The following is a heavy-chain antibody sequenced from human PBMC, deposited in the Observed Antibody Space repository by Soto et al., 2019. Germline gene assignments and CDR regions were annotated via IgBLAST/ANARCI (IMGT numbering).Heavy chain of an antibody. J-gene: IGHJ4*02. Sequence: EVQLLESGGGLVQPGGSLRLSCAASGFMFKKYAMSWVRQAPGKGLEWVSGISGSDGRTSYAESVKGRFTISRDNSKSTLPMQMNSLRPEDTGMYYRAEDPVSSRATRLSYFDHWGQGSMATVSS. CDR1: GFMFKKYA. D-gene: IGHD2-21*02. V-gene: IGHV3-23*01. CDR3: AEDPVSSRATRLSYFDH. CDR2: ISGSDGRT.